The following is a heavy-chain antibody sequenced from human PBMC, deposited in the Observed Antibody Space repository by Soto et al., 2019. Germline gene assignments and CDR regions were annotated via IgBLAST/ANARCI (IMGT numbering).Heavy chain of an antibody. CDR2: IYYSGST. J-gene: IGHJ3*02. D-gene: IGHD3-10*01. CDR3: ARHPRVRGNAFDI. CDR1: GGSISSSSYY. V-gene: IGHV4-39*01. Sequence: SETLSLTCTVSGGSISSSSYYWGWIRQPPGKGLEWIGSIYYSGSTYYNPSLKSRVTISVDTSKNQFSLKLSSVTAADTAVYYCARHPRVRGNAFDIWGQGTMVTVSS.